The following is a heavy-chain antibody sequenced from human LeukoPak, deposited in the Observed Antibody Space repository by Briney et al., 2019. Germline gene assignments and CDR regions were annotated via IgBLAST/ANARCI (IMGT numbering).Heavy chain of an antibody. CDR1: GGSSSSSSYY. CDR2: IYYSGST. V-gene: IGHV4-39*01. J-gene: IGHJ4*02. Sequence: SETLSLTCTVSGGSSSSSSYYWGWIRQPPGKGLEWIGSIYYSGSTYYNPSLKSRVTISVDTSKNQFSLKLSSVTAADTAVYYCARQSRRSGSKKVCYFDYWGQGTLVTVSS. CDR3: ARQSRRSGSKKVCYFDY. D-gene: IGHD3-3*01.